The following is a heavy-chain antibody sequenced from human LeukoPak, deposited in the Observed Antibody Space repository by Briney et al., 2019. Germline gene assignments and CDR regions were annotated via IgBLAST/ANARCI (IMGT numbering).Heavy chain of an antibody. Sequence: GASVKGSSTVSGYTLTELSMHWVRHAPGKGLEWMGGFDPEAGETIYAQKFQGRVTMTEDTSTDAAYMELSSLRSEDTAVYYCATTGLFGGDYYDSSGYYKGYFDYWGQGTLVTVSS. J-gene: IGHJ4*02. CDR2: FDPEAGET. D-gene: IGHD3-22*01. V-gene: IGHV1-24*01. CDR1: GYTLTELS. CDR3: ATTGLFGGDYYDSSGYYKGYFDY.